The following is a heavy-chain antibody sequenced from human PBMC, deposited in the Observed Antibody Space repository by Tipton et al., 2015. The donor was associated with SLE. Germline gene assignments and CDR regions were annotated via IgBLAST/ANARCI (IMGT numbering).Heavy chain of an antibody. Sequence: SLRLSCAASGFTVSTDIMTWVRQAPGKGLEWVGRIKSKTHGGTTDYAAPVKGRFTISRDDSKNTLYLQMNSLKTEDTAVYYCTTEDPWGQGALVTVSS. CDR3: TTEDP. V-gene: IGHV3-15*01. J-gene: IGHJ5*02. CDR1: GFTVSTDI. CDR2: IKSKTHGGTT.